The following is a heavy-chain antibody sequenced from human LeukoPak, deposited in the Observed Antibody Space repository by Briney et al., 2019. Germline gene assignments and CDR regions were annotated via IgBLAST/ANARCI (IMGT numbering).Heavy chain of an antibody. CDR2: MNPNSGNT. J-gene: IGHJ4*02. V-gene: IGHV1-8*03. CDR1: GYTFTIYD. Sequence: ASVTVSCTASGYTFTIYDINWVRQATGQGLEWMGWMNPNSGNTGYAQKFQGRVTITRNTSISTAYMELSSLRSEDTAVYYCARGVAAAGAGFDYWGQGTLVTVSS. D-gene: IGHD6-13*01. CDR3: ARGVAAAGAGFDY.